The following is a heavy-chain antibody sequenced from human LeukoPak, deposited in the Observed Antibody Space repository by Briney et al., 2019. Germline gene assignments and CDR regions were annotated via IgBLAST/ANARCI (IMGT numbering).Heavy chain of an antibody. V-gene: IGHV4-39*07. CDR1: GGSISSSSYY. J-gene: IGHJ2*01. CDR2: IYHSGST. CDR3: ARGGQQLANWYFAL. Sequence: PSETLSLTCTVSGGSISSSSYYWGWIRQPPGKGLEWIGSIYHSGSTYYNPSLKSRVTISVDTSKNPFYLKLSSVTAADTAVYYCARGGQQLANWYFALWGRGTLVTVSS. D-gene: IGHD6-13*01.